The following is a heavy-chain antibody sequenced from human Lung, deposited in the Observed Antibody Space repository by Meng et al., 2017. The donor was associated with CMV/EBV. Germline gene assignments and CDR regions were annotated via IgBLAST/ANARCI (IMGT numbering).Heavy chain of an antibody. CDR3: ARSYGLQYDD. J-gene: IGHJ4*02. Sequence: SCAASGFTFSDYYMSWIRQAPGKGLEWVSYISSSGSTIYSADSVKGRFTISRDNAKNSLYLQINSQRAEDTAVYYGARSYGLQYDDWGQGTLVTVPS. CDR1: GFTFSDYY. V-gene: IGHV3-11*01. CDR2: ISSSGSTI. D-gene: IGHD4-11*01.